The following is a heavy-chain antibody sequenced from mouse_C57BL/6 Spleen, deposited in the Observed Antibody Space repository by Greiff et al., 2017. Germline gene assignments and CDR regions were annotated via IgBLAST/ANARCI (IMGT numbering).Heavy chain of an antibody. CDR1: GYSITSGYY. CDR2: ISYDGSN. V-gene: IGHV3-6*01. CDR3: ANLYYYGSSYNFDY. Sequence: ESGPGLVKPSQSLSLTCSVTGYSITSGYYWNWIRQFPGNKLEWMGYISYDGSNNYNPSLKNRISITRDTSKNQFFLKLNSVTTEDTATYYCANLYYYGSSYNFDYWGQGTTLTVSS. J-gene: IGHJ2*01. D-gene: IGHD1-1*01.